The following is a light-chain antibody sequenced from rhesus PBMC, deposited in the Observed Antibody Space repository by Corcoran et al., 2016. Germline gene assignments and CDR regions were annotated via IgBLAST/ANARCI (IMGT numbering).Light chain of an antibody. CDR2: YAS. J-gene: IGKJ2*01. CDR1: QSVCST. CDR3: QKYNDWPYS. Sequence: ETVMMQSPATLSLSPGERATLSCRASQSVCSTLAWYQQKPGQAPRLLIYYASSRATGIPDRFSGSGSGTECTLTISSLEPEDVGSYYCQKYNDWPYSFGQGTKMEIK. V-gene: IGKV3-42*02.